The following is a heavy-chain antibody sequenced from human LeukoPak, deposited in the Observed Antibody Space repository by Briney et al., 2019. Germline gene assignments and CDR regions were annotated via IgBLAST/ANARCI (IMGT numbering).Heavy chain of an antibody. CDR2: IRSKTYGGTT. CDR3: VWEYIRSFNS. Sequence: GGSLRLSCTASGITFGDYVMSWLRQAPGKGLEWVGFIRSKTYGGTTEYAASVKGRFTISRDDSKSIAYLQMNSLKTEDTAVYYVVWEYIRSFNSWGQGTLVTVSS. V-gene: IGHV3-49*03. D-gene: IGHD3-16*01. CDR1: GITFGDYV. J-gene: IGHJ5*02.